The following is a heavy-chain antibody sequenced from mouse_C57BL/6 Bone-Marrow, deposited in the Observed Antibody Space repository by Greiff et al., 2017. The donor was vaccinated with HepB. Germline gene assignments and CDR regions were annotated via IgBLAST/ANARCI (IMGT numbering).Heavy chain of an antibody. CDR1: GYTFTSYW. Sequence: QVQLQQPGAELVRPGTSVKLSCKASGYTFTSYWMHWVKQRPGQGLEWIGVIDPSDSYTNYNQKFKGKATLTVDTSSSTAYMQLSSLTSEDSAVYCCSREEVYDLSWFAYWGQGTLVTVSA. V-gene: IGHV1-59*01. J-gene: IGHJ3*01. D-gene: IGHD2-3*01. CDR2: IDPSDSYT. CDR3: SREEVYDLSWFAY.